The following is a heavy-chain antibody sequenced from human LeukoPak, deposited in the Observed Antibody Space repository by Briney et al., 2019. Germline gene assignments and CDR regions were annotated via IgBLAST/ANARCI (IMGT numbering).Heavy chain of an antibody. J-gene: IGHJ3*02. CDR3: AMYSSSSVWVARHDAFDI. V-gene: IGHV1-2*02. CDR1: GYTFTGYY. Sequence: ASVKVSCKASGYTFTGYYMHWVRQAPGQGLEWMGWINPNSGGTNYAQKFQGRVTMTRDTSISTAYMELSRLRSDDTAVYYCAMYSSSSVWVARHDAFDIWGQGTMVTVSS. CDR2: INPNSGGT. D-gene: IGHD6-6*01.